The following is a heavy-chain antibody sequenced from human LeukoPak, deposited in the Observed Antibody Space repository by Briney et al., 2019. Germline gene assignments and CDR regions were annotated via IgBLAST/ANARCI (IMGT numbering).Heavy chain of an antibody. J-gene: IGHJ4*02. CDR3: AKDLRGYYYDSSADY. CDR2: ISGSGGST. Sequence: GGSLRLSCAASGFTFSSYAMSWVRQAPGKGLEWVSAISGSGGSTYYADSVKGRFTISRDNSKNTLYLQMNSLKAEDTAVYYCAKDLRGYYYDSSADYWGQGTLVTVSS. D-gene: IGHD3-22*01. V-gene: IGHV3-23*01. CDR1: GFTFSSYA.